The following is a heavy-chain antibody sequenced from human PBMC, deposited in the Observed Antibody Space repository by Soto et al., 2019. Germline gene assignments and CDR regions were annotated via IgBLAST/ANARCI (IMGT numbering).Heavy chain of an antibody. D-gene: IGHD6-13*01. J-gene: IGHJ4*02. V-gene: IGHV1-69*01. CDR2: IIPLWGST. Sequence: QVQLVQSGAEVKKPGSPVKVSCKASGGTLSSFAISWVRQAPGQGLEWIGGIIPLWGSTSYAQKFQGRVTITADESTNTAYMELNGLRSEDTAVYYCARDSSSWYFFDYWGQGTLVTVSS. CDR1: GGTLSSFA. CDR3: ARDSSSWYFFDY.